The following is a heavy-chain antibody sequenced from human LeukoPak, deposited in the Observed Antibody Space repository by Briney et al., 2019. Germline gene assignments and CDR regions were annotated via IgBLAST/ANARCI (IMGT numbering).Heavy chain of an antibody. CDR3: ARPGNWWFDP. CDR2: IDPNSGGA. CDR1: GYTFTARY. Sequence: ASVKVSCEAYGYTFTARYIHWERQAPVPTLEWMGWIDPNSGGATYAQKFQGRVTMTRDTSISTAYMELSSLRSDDTAVYYCARPGNWWFDPWGQGTLVTVSS. J-gene: IGHJ5*02. D-gene: IGHD1-1*01. V-gene: IGHV1-2*02.